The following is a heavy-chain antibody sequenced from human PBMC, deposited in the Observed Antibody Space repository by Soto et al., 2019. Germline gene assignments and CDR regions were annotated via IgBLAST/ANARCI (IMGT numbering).Heavy chain of an antibody. CDR2: VYYSGSS. CDR1: GGSIRTSTYS. CDR3: SRVRSGYSIDV. D-gene: IGHD3-3*01. J-gene: IGHJ6*02. V-gene: IGHV4-39*01. Sequence: SETLSLTCTVSGGSIRTSTYSWGWIRQPPGKGLEWIGSVYYSGSSYYNPSLKSRVTMSTDTSKNQFSLNLNSVTAADTAVYYGSRVRSGYSIDVWGQGTMVTVSS.